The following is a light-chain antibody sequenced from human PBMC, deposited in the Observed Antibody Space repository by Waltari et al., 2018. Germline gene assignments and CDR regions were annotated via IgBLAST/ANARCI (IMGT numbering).Light chain of an antibody. J-gene: IGLJ2*01. CDR1: SSDVGSYTL. Sequence: QSALTQPASVSGSPGQSFTISCPGPSSDVGSYTLFSWYQQHPGKAPKLLIFEGSKRPSGVSNRFSGSKSGNTASLTIAGLQAEDEADYYCCSYAGSSPYVVFGGGTKLTVL. CDR2: EGS. CDR3: CSYAGSSPYVV. V-gene: IGLV2-23*01.